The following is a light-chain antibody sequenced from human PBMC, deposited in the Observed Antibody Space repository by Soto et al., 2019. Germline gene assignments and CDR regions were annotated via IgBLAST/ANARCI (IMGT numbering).Light chain of an antibody. CDR2: IND. V-gene: IGLV1-44*01. Sequence: QSVLTQPHSASGTPGQRITISCSGSSSNIGDNPVNWYQQLPGAAPKLLIYINDQRPSGVPDRFSGSKSGTPASLAISGLQPEDEADYYCAAWDDSLNAVFGTGTKVTVL. J-gene: IGLJ1*01. CDR1: SSNIGDNP. CDR3: AAWDDSLNAV.